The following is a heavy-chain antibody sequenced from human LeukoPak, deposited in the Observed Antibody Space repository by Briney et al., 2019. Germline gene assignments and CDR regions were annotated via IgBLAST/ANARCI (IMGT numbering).Heavy chain of an antibody. Sequence: ASVKVSCKASGYTFTSYYMHWVRQAPGQGLEWMGIINPSGGSTSYAQKFQGRVTMTRDTSISTAYMELSRLRSDDTAVYYCARVGGSSGYQPPEGVYYYGMDVWGQGTTVTVSS. D-gene: IGHD6-19*01. CDR3: ARVGGSSGYQPPEGVYYYGMDV. V-gene: IGHV1-46*01. CDR1: GYTFTSYY. J-gene: IGHJ6*02. CDR2: INPSGGST.